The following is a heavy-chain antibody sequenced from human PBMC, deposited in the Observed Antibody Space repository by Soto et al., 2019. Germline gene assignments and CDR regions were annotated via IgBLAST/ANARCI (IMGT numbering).Heavy chain of an antibody. Sequence: EVQLVESGGGLVQPGGSLRLSCAASGFTFSSYWMSWVRQAPGKGLEWVANIKEDGSHMYYVDSVKGRFTISRDNAKNSLYLQMNSLRAEDTAVYYCATEVWVYYDFWSGYSDYWGQGTLVTVSS. V-gene: IGHV3-7*01. J-gene: IGHJ4*02. D-gene: IGHD3-3*01. CDR2: IKEDGSHM. CDR1: GFTFSSYW. CDR3: ATEVWVYYDFWSGYSDY.